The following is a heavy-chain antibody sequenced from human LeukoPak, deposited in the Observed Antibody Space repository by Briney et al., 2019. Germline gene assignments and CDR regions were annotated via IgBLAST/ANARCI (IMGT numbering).Heavy chain of an antibody. CDR2: ISSSSSTI. D-gene: IGHD4-17*01. J-gene: IGHJ4*02. CDR3: VRGSYGAYDY. CDR1: GFTFSSYS. Sequence: SGGSLRLSCAASGFTFSSYSMNWVRQAPGRGLEWVSYISSSSSTIYYADSVKGRFTISRDNAKNSLYLQMNSLRAEDTAVYYCVRGSYGAYDYWGQGSLVTVSS. V-gene: IGHV3-48*01.